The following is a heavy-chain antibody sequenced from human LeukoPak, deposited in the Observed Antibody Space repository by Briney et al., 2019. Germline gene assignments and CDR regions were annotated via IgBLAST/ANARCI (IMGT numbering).Heavy chain of an antibody. Sequence: PSETLSLTCTVSGGSASSGSYYGRWIRQPPGRGLEWIGDIYYSGRTKYDPSLKSRVTISVDTSKDQFSLKLNSVAAADTAVYYCASSCNWSRIEIWGQGTMVTVSS. CDR1: GGSASSGSYY. CDR3: ASSCNWSRIEI. V-gene: IGHV4-61*01. CDR2: IYYSGRT. J-gene: IGHJ3*02. D-gene: IGHD1-20*01.